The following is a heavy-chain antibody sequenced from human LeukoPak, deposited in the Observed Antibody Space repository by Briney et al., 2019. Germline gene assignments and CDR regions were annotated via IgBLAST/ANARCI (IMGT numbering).Heavy chain of an antibody. CDR1: GGSISSYY. Sequence: SETLSLTCTVSGGSISSYYWSWIRQPPGKGLEWIGYIYYSGSTNYNPSIKSRVTISVDTSKNQFSLKLSSVTAADTAVYYCAREGRKLAIDYWGQGTLVTVSS. CDR2: IYYSGST. CDR3: AREGRKLAIDY. J-gene: IGHJ4*02. D-gene: IGHD3-10*01. V-gene: IGHV4-59*12.